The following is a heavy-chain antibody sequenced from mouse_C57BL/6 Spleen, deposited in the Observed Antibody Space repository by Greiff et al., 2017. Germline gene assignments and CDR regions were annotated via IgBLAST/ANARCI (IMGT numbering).Heavy chain of an antibody. CDR3: ARDITTVPHWYFDV. J-gene: IGHJ1*03. CDR1: GFSLTSYG. D-gene: IGHD1-1*01. Sequence: QVQLKESGPGLVQPSQSLSITCTVSGFSLTSYGVHWVRQSPGKGLEWLGVIWSGGSTDYNAAFISRLSISKDNSKSQVFFKMNSLQADDTAIYYCARDITTVPHWYFDVWGTGTTVTVSS. CDR2: IWSGGST. V-gene: IGHV2-2*01.